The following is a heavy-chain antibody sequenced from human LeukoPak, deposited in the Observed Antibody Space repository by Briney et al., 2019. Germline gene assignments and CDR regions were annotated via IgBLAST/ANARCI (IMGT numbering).Heavy chain of an antibody. CDR2: IYYSGST. D-gene: IGHD6-6*01. CDR1: GGSISSGDYY. J-gene: IGHJ4*02. CDR3: ARHEEQLVSPFDY. Sequence: SQTLSRTCTVSGGSISSGDYYWSWIRQPPGKGQEWIGYIYYSGSTYYNPSLKSRVTISVDTSKNQFSLKLSSVTAADTAVYYCARHEEQLVSPFDYWGQGTLVTVSS. V-gene: IGHV4-30-4*08.